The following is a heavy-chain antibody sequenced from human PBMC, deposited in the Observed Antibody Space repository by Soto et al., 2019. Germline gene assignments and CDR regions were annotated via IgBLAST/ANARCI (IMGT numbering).Heavy chain of an antibody. CDR2: IIPIFGTA. J-gene: IGHJ5*02. V-gene: IGHV1-69*01. CDR3: ARKLGSWPSYNWFDP. CDR1: GGTFSSYA. Sequence: QVQLVQSGAEVKKPGSSVKVSCKASGGTFSSYAISWVRQAPGQGLEWMGVIIPIFGTANYAQKFQGRVKITADEATSTAYMELSSLRSEDTAVYYCARKLGSWPSYNWFDPWGQGTLVTVSS. D-gene: IGHD6-13*01.